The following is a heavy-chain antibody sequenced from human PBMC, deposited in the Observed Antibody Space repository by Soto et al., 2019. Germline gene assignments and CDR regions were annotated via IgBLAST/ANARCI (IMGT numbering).Heavy chain of an antibody. V-gene: IGHV1-69*13. Sequence: SVKVSCKASGGSLSNYGISWVRQAPGQGLEWMGGIIPVFGTANYAQKFQGRVTITADESTNIVYMDVTSLRSEDTAVYYCARGDATKIVVTTYYAMDGWGQGTTVTVSS. CDR2: IIPVFGTA. CDR3: ARGDATKIVVTTYYAMDG. J-gene: IGHJ6*02. D-gene: IGHD4-17*01. CDR1: GGSLSNYG.